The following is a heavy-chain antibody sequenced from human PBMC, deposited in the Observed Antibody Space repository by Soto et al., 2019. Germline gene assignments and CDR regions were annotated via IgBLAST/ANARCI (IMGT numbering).Heavy chain of an antibody. CDR3: ARAPLQRLVGGNWFDP. Sequence: PSETLSLTCTVSAGSISSGGYYWSWIRQHPGKGLERIGYIYYSGSTYYNPSLKCRVTISVDTSKNQFSLKLSSVTAADTAVYYCARAPLQRLVGGNWFDPWGQGTLVDVSS. V-gene: IGHV4-31*03. J-gene: IGHJ5*02. D-gene: IGHD6-13*01. CDR2: IYYSGST. CDR1: AGSISSGGYY.